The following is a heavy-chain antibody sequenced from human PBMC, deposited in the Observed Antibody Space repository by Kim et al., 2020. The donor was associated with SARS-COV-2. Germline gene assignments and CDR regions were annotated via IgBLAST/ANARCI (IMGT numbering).Heavy chain of an antibody. CDR3: ARDDSNGAVAGRYAFDI. V-gene: IGHV3-21*01. J-gene: IGHJ3*02. Sequence: GGSLRLSCAASGFTFSSYSMNWVRQAPGKGLEWVSSISSSSSYIYYADSVKGRFTISRDNAKNSLYLQMNSLRAEDTAVYYCARDDSNGAVAGRYAFDIWGQGTMVTVSS. CDR1: GFTFSSYS. D-gene: IGHD6-19*01. CDR2: ISSSSSYI.